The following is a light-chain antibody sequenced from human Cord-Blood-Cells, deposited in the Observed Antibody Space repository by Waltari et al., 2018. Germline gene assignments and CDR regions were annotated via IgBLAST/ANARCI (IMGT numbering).Light chain of an antibody. Sequence: EIVLTQSPGTLSLSPGERATLSCRASQSVSSSYLAWYQQKPGQDPRLLIYGASSRATGIPDRFSGSGSGTDFTLTISRLEPEDFAVYYCQQYGSSQFTFGPGTKVDIK. J-gene: IGKJ3*01. CDR1: QSVSSSY. V-gene: IGKV3-20*01. CDR2: GAS. CDR3: QQYGSSQFT.